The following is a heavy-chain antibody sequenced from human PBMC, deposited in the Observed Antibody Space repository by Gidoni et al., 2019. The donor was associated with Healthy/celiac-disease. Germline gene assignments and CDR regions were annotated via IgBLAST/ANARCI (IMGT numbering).Heavy chain of an antibody. CDR1: GFTFSSYA. V-gene: IGHV3-23*01. Sequence: VQLLESGGGLVQPGGSLRLSCAASGFTFSSYAMSWVRPAPWKGLAWVSAISGSGGSTDYADSVKGRFTIARENSKNMMYLKMNSLRAEDTAVDYCAKTTVNYYVDYWGQGTLVTVSS. CDR3: AKTTVNYYVDY. J-gene: IGHJ4*02. D-gene: IGHD4-17*01. CDR2: ISGSGGST.